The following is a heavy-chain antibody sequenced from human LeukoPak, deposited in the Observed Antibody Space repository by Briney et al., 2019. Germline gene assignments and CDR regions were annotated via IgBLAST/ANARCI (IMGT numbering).Heavy chain of an antibody. CDR3: ARVGTEVRGVIIIYYYYYMDV. Sequence: GGSLRLSCAASGFTFDDYGMSWVRQAPGKGLEWVSGINCNGGSTGYADSVKGRFTISRDNAKNSLYLQMNSLRAEDTALYYCARVGTEVRGVIIIYYYYYMDVWGKGTTVTVSS. CDR2: INCNGGST. V-gene: IGHV3-20*04. D-gene: IGHD3-10*01. J-gene: IGHJ6*03. CDR1: GFTFDDYG.